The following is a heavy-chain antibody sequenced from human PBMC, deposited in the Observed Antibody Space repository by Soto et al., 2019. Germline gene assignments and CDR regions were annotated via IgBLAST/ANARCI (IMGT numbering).Heavy chain of an antibody. Sequence: VQLVESGGGLVQPGGSLRLSCAASGFTFSSYWMSWVRQAPGKGLEWVANIKQDGSEKYYVDSVKGRFTISRDNAKNSLYLQMNSLRAEDTAVYYCARDWKYCSSTRCYTGIDYWGQGTLVTVSS. CDR3: ARDWKYCSSTRCYTGIDY. CDR1: GFTFSSYW. J-gene: IGHJ4*02. V-gene: IGHV3-7*03. D-gene: IGHD2-2*02. CDR2: IKQDGSEK.